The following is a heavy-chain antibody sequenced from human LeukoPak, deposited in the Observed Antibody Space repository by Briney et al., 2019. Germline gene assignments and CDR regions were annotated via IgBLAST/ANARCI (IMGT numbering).Heavy chain of an antibody. CDR3: ASDSSGWSNDAFDI. CDR1: GGSISSGSYY. CDR2: IYTSGST. D-gene: IGHD6-19*01. V-gene: IGHV4-61*02. J-gene: IGHJ3*02. Sequence: SETLSLTCTVSGGSISSGSYYWRWIRQPAGKGLEWIGRIYTSGSTNYNPSLKSRVTISVDTSKNQFSLKLSSVTAADTAVYYCASDSSGWSNDAFDIWGQGTMVTVSS.